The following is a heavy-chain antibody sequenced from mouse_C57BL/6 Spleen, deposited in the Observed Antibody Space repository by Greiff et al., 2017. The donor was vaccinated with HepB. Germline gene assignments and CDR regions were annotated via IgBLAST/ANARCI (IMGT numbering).Heavy chain of an antibody. CDR2: IYPGDGDT. D-gene: IGHD1-1*01. Sequence: VKLQQSGAELVKPGASVKISCKASGYAFSSYWMNWVKQRPGKGLEWIGQIYPGDGDTNYNGKFKGKATLTADKSSSTAYMQLSSLTSEDSAVYFCARGEDYYGSSYPWFAYWGQGTLVTVSA. CDR3: ARGEDYYGSSYPWFAY. V-gene: IGHV1-80*01. CDR1: GYAFSSYW. J-gene: IGHJ3*01.